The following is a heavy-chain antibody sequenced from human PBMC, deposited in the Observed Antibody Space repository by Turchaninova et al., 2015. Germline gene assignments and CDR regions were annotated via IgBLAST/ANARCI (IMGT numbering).Heavy chain of an antibody. CDR1: GVSIFGDY. J-gene: IGHJ5*02. D-gene: IGHD3-10*02. V-gene: IGHV4-59*01. Sequence: HVQLQESGPGHVKPSETLSLTCRVSGVSIFGDYWHWSRLPPGKGLEWIGNIYYTGSANSNPSLSSRVTMSIDTSKSQFSLHLSSVTAADTAIYHCARAESSYVPNRFDPWGQGILVTVS. CDR3: ARAESSYVPNRFDP. CDR2: IYYTGSA.